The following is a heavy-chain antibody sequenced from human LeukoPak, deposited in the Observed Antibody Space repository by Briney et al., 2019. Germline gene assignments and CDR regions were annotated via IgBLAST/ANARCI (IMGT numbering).Heavy chain of an antibody. Sequence: ASVKVSCKASGYTFTGYYMHWVRQAPGQGLEWMGWINPNSGGTNYAQKFQGRVTMTRDTSISTAYMELSRLRSDDTAVYYCARDASFGELFVGYYFDYWGQGTLVTVSS. CDR1: GYTFTGYY. J-gene: IGHJ4*02. CDR2: INPNSGGT. D-gene: IGHD3-10*01. V-gene: IGHV1-2*02. CDR3: ARDASFGELFVGYYFDY.